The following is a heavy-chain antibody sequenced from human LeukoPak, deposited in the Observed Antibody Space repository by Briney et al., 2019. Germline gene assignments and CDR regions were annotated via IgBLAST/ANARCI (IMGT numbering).Heavy chain of an antibody. D-gene: IGHD3-10*01. V-gene: IGHV3-73*01. J-gene: IGHJ4*02. CDR1: GFTFSGSA. CDR2: IRSKANSYAT. Sequence: PGGSLILSCAASGFTFSGSAMHWVRQASGKGLEWVGRIRSKANSYATAYAASVKGRFTISRDDSENTAYLQMNSLKTEDTAVYYCTRQMGDYYDSGSYYLWGQGTLVTFSS. CDR3: TRQMGDYYDSGSYYL.